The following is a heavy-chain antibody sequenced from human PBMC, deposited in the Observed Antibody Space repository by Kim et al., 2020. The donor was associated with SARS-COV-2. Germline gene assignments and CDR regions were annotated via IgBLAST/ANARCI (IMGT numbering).Heavy chain of an antibody. CDR1: GFTFSDYY. V-gene: IGHV3-11*01. CDR3: ARVQPRPYVVVPAAISEDNWFDP. Sequence: GGSLRLSCAASGFTFSDYYMSWIRQAPGKGLEWVSYISSSGSTIYYADSVKGRFTISRDNAKNSLYLQMNSLRAEDTAVYYCARVQPRPYVVVPAAISEDNWFDPWGQGTLVTVSS. CDR2: ISSSGSTI. J-gene: IGHJ5*02. D-gene: IGHD2-2*02.